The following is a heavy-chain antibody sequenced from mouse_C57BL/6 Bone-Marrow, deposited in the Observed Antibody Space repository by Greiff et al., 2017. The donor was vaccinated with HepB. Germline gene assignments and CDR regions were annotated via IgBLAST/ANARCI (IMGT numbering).Heavy chain of an antibody. CDR2: IYPRDGST. Sequence: QVHVKQSGPELVKPGASVKLSCKASGYTFTSYDINWVKQRPGQGLEWIGWIYPRDGSTKYNEKFKGKATLTVDTSSSTAYMELHSLTSEDSAVYFCARRWYGYNYAMDYWGQGTSVTVSS. CDR1: GYTFTSYD. CDR3: ARRWYGYNYAMDY. J-gene: IGHJ4*01. V-gene: IGHV1-85*01. D-gene: IGHD2-2*01.